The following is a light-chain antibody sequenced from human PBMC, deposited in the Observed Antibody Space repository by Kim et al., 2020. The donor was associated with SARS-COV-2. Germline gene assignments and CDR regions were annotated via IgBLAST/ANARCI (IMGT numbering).Light chain of an antibody. CDR3: LQHQTLPYT. CDR1: QAINIL. CDR2: SAS. V-gene: IGKV1-17*03. J-gene: IGKJ2*01. Sequence: SASVGARVTITCRASQAINILLAWFQQKPGEAPKRLIYSASSLQSGVPSRFSGSGSGTEFTLTISSLQPEDFATYYCLQHQTLPYTFGQGTKLEI.